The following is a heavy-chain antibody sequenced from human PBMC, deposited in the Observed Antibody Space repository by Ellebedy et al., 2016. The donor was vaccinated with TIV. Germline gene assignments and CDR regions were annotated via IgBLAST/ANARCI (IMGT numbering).Heavy chain of an antibody. CDR1: GFTFSSFA. J-gene: IGHJ4*02. Sequence: GESLKISCAASGFTFSSFAMSWVRQAPGIGLEWVSAIGDDAVATHYADSVKGRFTISRGNFGNMLYLQMNSLGAEDTAVYYCAREGGTYYSAHFDQWGQGTPVTVSS. CDR2: IGDDAVAT. D-gene: IGHD1-26*01. V-gene: IGHV3-23*01. CDR3: AREGGTYYSAHFDQ.